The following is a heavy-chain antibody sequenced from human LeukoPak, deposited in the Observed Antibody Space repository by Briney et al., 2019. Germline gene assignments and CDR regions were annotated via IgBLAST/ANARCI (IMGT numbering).Heavy chain of an antibody. Sequence: SETLSLTCTVSGGSISSYYWSWIRQPPGKGLEWIGYIYYSGSTNYNPSLKSRVTISVNTSKNQFSLKLSSVTAADTAVYYCARSVEGYCSGGSCYSYYYYMDVWGKGTTVTVSS. CDR3: ARSVEGYCSGGSCYSYYYYMDV. D-gene: IGHD2-15*01. V-gene: IGHV4-59*01. J-gene: IGHJ6*03. CDR1: GGSISSYY. CDR2: IYYSGST.